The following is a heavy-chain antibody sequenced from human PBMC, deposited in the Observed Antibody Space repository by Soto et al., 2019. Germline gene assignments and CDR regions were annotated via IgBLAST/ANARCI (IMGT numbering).Heavy chain of an antibody. CDR3: ARDMVRGVISSYGMDV. CDR2: IYYSAST. Sequence: QVQLQESGPGLVKPSETLSLTCTVSGGSISSYYWSWIRQPPGKGLEWIGYIYYSASTNYNPSLKSRVTISVDTSKNQFSLKLSSVTAADTAVYYCARDMVRGVISSYGMDVWGQGTTVTVSS. D-gene: IGHD3-10*01. CDR1: GGSISSYY. V-gene: IGHV4-59*01. J-gene: IGHJ6*02.